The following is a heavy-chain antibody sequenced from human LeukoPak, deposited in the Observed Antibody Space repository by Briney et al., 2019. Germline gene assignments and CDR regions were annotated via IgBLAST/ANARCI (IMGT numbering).Heavy chain of an antibody. J-gene: IGHJ4*02. Sequence: ASVKVSCKASGYTFTGYYMHWVRQAPGQGLEWMGRINPNSGGTNYAQKLQGRVTMTTDTSTSTAYMELRSLRSDDTAVYYCARDPHSSGWSYWGQGTLVTVSS. CDR3: ARDPHSSGWSY. CDR2: INPNSGGT. CDR1: GYTFTGYY. D-gene: IGHD6-19*01. V-gene: IGHV1-2*06.